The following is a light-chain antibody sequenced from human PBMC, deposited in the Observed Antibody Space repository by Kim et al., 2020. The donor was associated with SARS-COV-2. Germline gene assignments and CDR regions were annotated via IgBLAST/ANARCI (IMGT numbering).Light chain of an antibody. J-gene: IGKJ2*01. CDR1: QSVSSRY. CDR2: GAS. Sequence: PGETATLSCRASQSVSSRYLAWYRHKPGQAPRLLIYGASSRATGIPDRISGSGSGTDFTLTISRVEPEDFAVYYCQQYGGSPPRLTFGQGTKLEI. V-gene: IGKV3-20*01. CDR3: QQYGGSPPRLT.